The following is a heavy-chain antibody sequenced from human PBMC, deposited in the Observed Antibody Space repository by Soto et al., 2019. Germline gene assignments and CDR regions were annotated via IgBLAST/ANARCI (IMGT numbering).Heavy chain of an antibody. CDR3: ANLRVASAGRPPNWFDP. Sequence: GGSLRLSCAASGFIFSSYSMSWVRQAPGKRLEWVSSIRSNGDTTYYADSVKGRFTISRDNSKDTLYLQMNSLRAEDTAVYYCANLRVASAGRPPNWFDPLGQGTLVTVSS. D-gene: IGHD6-25*01. CDR1: GFIFSSYS. V-gene: IGHV3-23*01. CDR2: IRSNGDTT. J-gene: IGHJ5*02.